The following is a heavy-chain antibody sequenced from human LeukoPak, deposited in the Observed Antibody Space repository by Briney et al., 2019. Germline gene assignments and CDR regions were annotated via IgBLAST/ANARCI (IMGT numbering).Heavy chain of an antibody. D-gene: IGHD6-6*01. CDR2: ISGSGGAT. Sequence: GGSLRLSCAASGFTFNSYAISWVRQAPGKGLEWVSVISGSGGATYHADSVKGRFTISRDISKNTLYLQMNSLRAEDTAVYYCAKGLTARPVGYYYGLDVWGQGTTVTVSS. CDR3: AKGLTARPVGYYYGLDV. V-gene: IGHV3-23*01. J-gene: IGHJ6*02. CDR1: GFTFNSYA.